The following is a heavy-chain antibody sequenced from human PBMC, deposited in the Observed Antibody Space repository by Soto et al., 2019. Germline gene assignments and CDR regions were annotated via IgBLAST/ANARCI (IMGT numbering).Heavy chain of an antibody. CDR2: LSSSGDSA. CDR1: GFTFRNYA. D-gene: IGHD1-1*01. J-gene: IGHJ4*02. CDR3: AIPNRGGSSWNDDY. Sequence: EVQLLESGGGLLQPGGSLRLSCVASGFTFRNYAMSWVRQTPEKGLEWVSALSSSGDSAYYADSVKGRFTISRDNSRNTLYLQMNTLRVEDTALYYCAIPNRGGSSWNDDYWGQGTRVTVSS. V-gene: IGHV3-23*01.